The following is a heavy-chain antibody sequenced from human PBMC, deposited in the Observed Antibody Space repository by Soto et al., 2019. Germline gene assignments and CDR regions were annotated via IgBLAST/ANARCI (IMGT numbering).Heavy chain of an antibody. CDR1: GFTFSSYA. CDR3: AKGHDSGSYFDY. D-gene: IGHD1-26*01. V-gene: IGHV3-23*01. Sequence: SLRLSCAASGFTFSSYAMSWVRQAPGKGLEWVSAISGSGGSTYYADSVKGRFTISRDNSKNTLYLQMNSLRAEDTAVYYCAKGHDSGSYFDYWGQGTLVTVSS. J-gene: IGHJ4*02. CDR2: ISGSGGST.